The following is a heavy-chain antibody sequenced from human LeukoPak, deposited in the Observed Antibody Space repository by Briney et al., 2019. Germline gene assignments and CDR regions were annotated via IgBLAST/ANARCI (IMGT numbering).Heavy chain of an antibody. CDR2: IFHSGST. Sequence: PSETLSLTCAVSGGSISSRGFSWSWIRQSPEKGLEWIGYIFHSGSTYYNPSHKSRATIAIDRSKNQFSLKLTSVTAADTAVYYCARDNPSVLRYFDPWGQGALVTVSS. D-gene: IGHD3-9*01. CDR1: GGSISSRGFS. V-gene: IGHV4-30-2*06. CDR3: ARDNPSVLRYFDP. J-gene: IGHJ5*02.